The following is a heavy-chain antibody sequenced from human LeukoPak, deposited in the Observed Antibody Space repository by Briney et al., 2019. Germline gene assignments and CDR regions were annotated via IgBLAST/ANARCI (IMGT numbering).Heavy chain of an antibody. CDR2: INPNSGGT. CDR3: ARDRRYSSSWYLDY. V-gene: IGHV1-2*02. Sequence: ASVKLSCKASGYTFTGYYMHWVRQAPGQGLEWMGWINPNSGGTNYAQKFQGRVTMTRDTSISTAYTELSGLRSDDTAVYYCARDRRYSSSWYLDYWGQGTLVTVSS. J-gene: IGHJ4*02. D-gene: IGHD6-13*01. CDR1: GYTFTGYY.